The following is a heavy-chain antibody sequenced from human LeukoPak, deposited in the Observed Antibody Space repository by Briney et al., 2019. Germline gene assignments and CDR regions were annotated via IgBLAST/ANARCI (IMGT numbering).Heavy chain of an antibody. J-gene: IGHJ5*02. CDR2: INPSGGST. D-gene: IGHD3-22*01. V-gene: IGHV1-46*01. CDR1: GFTFSSYA. Sequence: GGSLRLSCAASGFTFSSYAMHWVRQAPGQGLEWMGIINPSGGSTSYAQKFQGRVTMTRDTSTSTVYMELSSLRSEDTAVYYCARDWRYDSRTNWFDPWGQGTLVTVSS. CDR3: ARDWRYDSRTNWFDP.